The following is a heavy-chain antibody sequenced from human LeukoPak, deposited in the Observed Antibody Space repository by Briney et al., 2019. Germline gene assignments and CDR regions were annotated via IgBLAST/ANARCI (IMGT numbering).Heavy chain of an antibody. Sequence: SETLSLTCTVSGYSISSGYYWGWIRQPPGKGLEWIGSIYHSGSTYYNPSLKRRVTISVDTSKNQFSLKLSSVTAADTAVYYCARGRLRTYYGSGSHLYWGQGTLVTVSS. CDR3: ARGRLRTYYGSGSHLY. J-gene: IGHJ4*02. D-gene: IGHD3-10*01. CDR2: IYHSGST. V-gene: IGHV4-38-2*02. CDR1: GYSISSGYY.